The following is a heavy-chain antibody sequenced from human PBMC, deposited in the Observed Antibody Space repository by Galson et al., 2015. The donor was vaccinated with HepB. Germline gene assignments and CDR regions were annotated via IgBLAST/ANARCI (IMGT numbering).Heavy chain of an antibody. CDR2: ISYDGSNK. V-gene: IGHV3-30-3*01. Sequence: SLRLSCAASGFTFSSYAMHWVRQAPGKGLEWVAVISYDGSNKYYADSVKGRFTISRDNSKNTLYLQMNSLRAEDTAVYYCAREAMIVVVITEGFDYWGQGTLVTVSS. D-gene: IGHD3-22*01. CDR3: AREAMIVVVITEGFDY. CDR1: GFTFSSYA. J-gene: IGHJ4*02.